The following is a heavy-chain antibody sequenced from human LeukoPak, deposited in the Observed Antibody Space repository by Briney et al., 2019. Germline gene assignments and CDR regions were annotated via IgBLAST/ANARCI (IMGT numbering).Heavy chain of an antibody. Sequence: SETLSLTCTVSGGSISSSSYYWGWIRQPPGKGLEWIGSIYYSGSTYYNPSLKSRVTISVDTSKNQFSLKLSSVTAADTAVYYCAIGRVADDFDYWGQGTLVTVSS. CDR3: AIGRVADDFDY. D-gene: IGHD1-26*01. V-gene: IGHV4-39*07. CDR1: GGSISSSSYY. CDR2: IYYSGST. J-gene: IGHJ4*02.